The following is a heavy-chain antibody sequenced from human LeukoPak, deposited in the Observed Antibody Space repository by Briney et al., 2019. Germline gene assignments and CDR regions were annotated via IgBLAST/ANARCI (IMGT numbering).Heavy chain of an antibody. CDR1: RFTFSRYA. CDR2: SRGSGGTT. J-gene: IGHJ4*02. D-gene: IGHD3-9*01. V-gene: IGHV3-23*01. CDR3: AKGAGNFDWSYHDY. Sequence: PGGSLRLSCAASRFTFSRYAMSWVRQAPGNGLKWVSASRGSGGTTYNAASVKGRFTISRDNSKNTRYLQLNSLRAEDTAVYYCAKGAGNFDWSYHDYWGQGTLVTVSS.